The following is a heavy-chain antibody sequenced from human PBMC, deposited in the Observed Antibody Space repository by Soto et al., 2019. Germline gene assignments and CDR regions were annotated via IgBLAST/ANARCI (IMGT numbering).Heavy chain of an antibody. CDR1: GYTFTSYG. CDR2: ISAYNGNT. Sequence: ASVKVSCKASGYTFTSYGISWVRQAPGQGLEWMGWISAYNGNTNYAQKLQGRVTITRDTSASTAYMELSSLRSEDTAVYYCASFFGSHYYYYGMDVWGQGTTVTVSS. J-gene: IGHJ6*02. D-gene: IGHD3-3*01. V-gene: IGHV1-18*01. CDR3: ASFFGSHYYYYGMDV.